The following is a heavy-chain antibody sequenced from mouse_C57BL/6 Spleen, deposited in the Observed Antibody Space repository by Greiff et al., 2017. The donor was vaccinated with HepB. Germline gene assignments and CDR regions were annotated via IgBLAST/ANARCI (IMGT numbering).Heavy chain of an antibody. CDR1: GYTFTSYG. CDR3: SSRGLRDAMDY. Sequence: QVQLKESGAELARPGASVKLSCKASGYTFTSYGISWVKQRTGQGLEWIGEIYPRSGNTYYNEKFKGKATLTADKSSSTAYMELRSLTSEDSAVYFCSSRGLRDAMDYWGQGTSVTVSS. V-gene: IGHV1-81*01. D-gene: IGHD1-3*01. J-gene: IGHJ4*01. CDR2: IYPRSGNT.